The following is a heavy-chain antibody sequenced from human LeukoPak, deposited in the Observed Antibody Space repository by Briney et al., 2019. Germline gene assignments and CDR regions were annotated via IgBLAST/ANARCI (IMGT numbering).Heavy chain of an antibody. V-gene: IGHV3-30-3*01. Sequence: GGSLRLSCAASGFSFSSNAMHWVRQAPGKGLEWVAIISFDGSSKYYADSVKGRFTISRDNSRNTLYLKMNSLRAEDTAVYHCARDPKGGYSYGWGAFDIWGHGTMVTVSS. CDR1: GFSFSSNA. J-gene: IGHJ3*02. CDR3: ARDPKGGYSYGWGAFDI. CDR2: ISFDGSSK. D-gene: IGHD5-18*01.